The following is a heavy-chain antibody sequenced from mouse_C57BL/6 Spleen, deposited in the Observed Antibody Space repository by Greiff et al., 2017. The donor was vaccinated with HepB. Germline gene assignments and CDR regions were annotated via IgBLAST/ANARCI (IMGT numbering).Heavy chain of an antibody. Sequence: VQLQESGPGLVKPSQSLSLTCSVTGYSITSGYYWNWIRQFPGNKLEWMGYISYDGSNNYNPSPKNRISITRDTSKNQFFLKLNSVTTEDTATYYCARDYYGYDEGFAYWGQGTLVTVSA. J-gene: IGHJ3*01. V-gene: IGHV3-6*01. CDR3: ARDYYGYDEGFAY. CDR1: GYSITSGYY. D-gene: IGHD2-2*01. CDR2: ISYDGSN.